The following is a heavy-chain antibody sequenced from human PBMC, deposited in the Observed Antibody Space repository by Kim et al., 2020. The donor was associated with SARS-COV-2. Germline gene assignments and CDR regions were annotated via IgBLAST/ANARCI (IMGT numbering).Heavy chain of an antibody. V-gene: IGHV3-23*03. CDR3: AKIEGGLYYYDSSGYYSE. CDR2: IYSGGSST. J-gene: IGHJ4*02. CDR1: GFTFSSYA. Sequence: GGSLRLSCAASGFTFSSYAMSWVRQAPGKGLEWVSVIYSGGSSTYYADSVKGRFTISRDNSKNTLYLQMNSLRAEDTAVYSCAKIEGGLYYYDSSGYYSEWGQGSLVTVSS. D-gene: IGHD3-22*01.